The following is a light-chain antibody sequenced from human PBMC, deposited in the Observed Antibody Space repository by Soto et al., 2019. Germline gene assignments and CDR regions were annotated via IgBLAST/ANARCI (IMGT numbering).Light chain of an antibody. CDR3: QHYHNYPPS. J-gene: IGKJ1*01. CDR1: QDISIH. CDR2: GAS. V-gene: IGKV1-16*02. Sequence: DIQMTQSPSSVSAYVGDRVTIACRASQDISIHVAWFQQKPGKAPKSLIFGASSLQSGVPSKISGSGSGTDFTLTIDSLQPEDFATYYCQHYHNYPPSFGQGTKVEIK.